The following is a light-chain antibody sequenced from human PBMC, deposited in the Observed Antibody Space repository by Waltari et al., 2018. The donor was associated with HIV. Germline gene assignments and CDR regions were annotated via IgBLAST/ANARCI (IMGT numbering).Light chain of an antibody. Sequence: DIQLTQSPSFLSASVGDRVTITCRASQGISSYLAWYQQKAGKAPKLLIYAASTLQSGVPSRCSGSGSGTEFTLTISSLQPEDFATYYCQQLNSYPLTFGGGTKVDIK. CDR1: QGISSY. CDR2: AAS. J-gene: IGKJ4*01. V-gene: IGKV1-9*01. CDR3: QQLNSYPLT.